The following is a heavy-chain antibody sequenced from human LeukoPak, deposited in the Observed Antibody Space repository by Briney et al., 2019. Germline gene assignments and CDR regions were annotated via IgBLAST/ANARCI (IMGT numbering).Heavy chain of an antibody. CDR1: GFTFSDYY. J-gene: IGHJ4*02. CDR2: ISSSSSYT. D-gene: IGHD5-18*01. CDR3: ARFRDSYGIFDY. Sequence: GGSLRLSCAASGFTFSDYYMSWIRQAPGKGLEWVSYISSSSSYTNYADSVKGRFTISRDNAKNSLYLQMNSLRAEDTAVYYCARFRDSYGIFDYWGQGTLVTVTP. V-gene: IGHV3-11*03.